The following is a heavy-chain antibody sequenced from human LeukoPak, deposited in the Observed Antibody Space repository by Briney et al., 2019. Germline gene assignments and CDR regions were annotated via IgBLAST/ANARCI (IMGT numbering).Heavy chain of an antibody. Sequence: PGGSLRLSCAASGFTFSSYAMSWVRQAPGKGLECVSAVSGGGGSTFYADSVKGRFTVSRDNSGDTLYLQMNSLRADDTAIYYCAKDLNDYSSGWALDYWGQGTLVTVSS. CDR1: GFTFSSYA. CDR3: AKDLNDYSSGWALDY. D-gene: IGHD6-19*01. V-gene: IGHV3-23*01. CDR2: VSGGGGST. J-gene: IGHJ4*02.